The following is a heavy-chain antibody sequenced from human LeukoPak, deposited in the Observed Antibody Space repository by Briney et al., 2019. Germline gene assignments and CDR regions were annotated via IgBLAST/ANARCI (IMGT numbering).Heavy chain of an antibody. Sequence: ASVKVSCKASGYTFTSYGISWVRQAPGQGLEWMGWINPNSGGTNYAQKFQGRVTMTRDTSISTAYMELSRLRSDDTAVYYCARETVAEQLVDYWGQGTLVTVSS. D-gene: IGHD6-19*01. CDR2: INPNSGGT. V-gene: IGHV1-2*02. CDR1: GYTFTSYG. J-gene: IGHJ4*02. CDR3: ARETVAEQLVDY.